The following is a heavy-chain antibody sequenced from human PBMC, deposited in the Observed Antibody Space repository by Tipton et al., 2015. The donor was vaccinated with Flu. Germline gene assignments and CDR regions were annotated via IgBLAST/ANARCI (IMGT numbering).Heavy chain of an antibody. Sequence: TLSLTCAVYSGSFSGYYWSWIRQPPGKGLEWIGEINHSGSTNYNPSLKSRDTISVDTSKNQFSLKLSSVTAADTAVYYCARREFLWFGELSGDYWVHRSLVTVSS. CDR3: ARREFLWFGELSGDY. CDR2: INHSGST. J-gene: IGHJ4*01. CDR1: SGSFSGYY. V-gene: IGHV4-34*01. D-gene: IGHD3-10*01.